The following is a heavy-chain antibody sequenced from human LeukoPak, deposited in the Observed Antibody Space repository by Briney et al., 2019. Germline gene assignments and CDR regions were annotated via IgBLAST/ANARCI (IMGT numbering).Heavy chain of an antibody. CDR2: IFYSGST. J-gene: IGHJ4*02. D-gene: IGHD2-2*01. Sequence: PSETLSLTCTVSGGSVGSYYWTWIRQPPGKGLEWIGYIFYSGSTYYNPSLKSRVTISLNTSKNQFSLRLASVTAADTAVYDCARCKVVVVPAAPFDYWGQGTLVTVSS. CDR3: ARCKVVVVPAAPFDY. CDR1: GGSVGSYY. V-gene: IGHV4-59*02.